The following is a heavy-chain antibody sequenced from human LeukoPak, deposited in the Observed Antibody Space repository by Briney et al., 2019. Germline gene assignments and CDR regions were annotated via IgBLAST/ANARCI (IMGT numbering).Heavy chain of an antibody. J-gene: IGHJ4*02. V-gene: IGHV5-51*01. Sequence: GESLRISCKGSGYSFTTYWIAWVRQMPGKGLECMGIIYPGDSDTRYSPSFQGQVTISADKSISTAYLQWSSLKASDTAMYCCARFLGPSGGLDYWGQGTRVTVSS. D-gene: IGHD3/OR15-3a*01. CDR1: GYSFTTYW. CDR2: IYPGDSDT. CDR3: ARFLGPSGGLDY.